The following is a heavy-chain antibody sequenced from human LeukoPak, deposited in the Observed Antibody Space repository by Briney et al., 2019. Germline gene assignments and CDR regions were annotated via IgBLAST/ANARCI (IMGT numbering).Heavy chain of an antibody. Sequence: ASVKVSCKASGYTFTSYAISWVRQAPGQGLEWVGGIIPIFGTANYAQKFQGRVTITTDESTSTAYMELSSLRSEDTAVYYCARRSECEYSSRGFPPFDAWGQGSLVTDSS. CDR1: GYTFTSYA. J-gene: IGHJ5*02. D-gene: IGHD6-13*01. V-gene: IGHV1-69*05. CDR2: IIPIFGTA. CDR3: ARRSECEYSSRGFPPFDA.